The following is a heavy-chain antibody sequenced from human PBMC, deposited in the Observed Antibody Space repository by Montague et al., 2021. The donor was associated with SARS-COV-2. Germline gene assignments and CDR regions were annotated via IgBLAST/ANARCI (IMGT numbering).Heavy chain of an antibody. CDR1: GFTFSTFW. J-gene: IGHJ4*02. V-gene: IGHV3-7*05. CDR2: IKQDGSEK. Sequence: SLRLSCAASGFTFSTFWMTWVRQVPGKGLEWVANIKQDGSEKYXXXSGKGRFTISRDNAKNSLYLQLDGLRAEDTAVYYCARGYDSSGYQYWGQGTLVTVSS. CDR3: ARGYDSSGYQY. D-gene: IGHD3-22*01.